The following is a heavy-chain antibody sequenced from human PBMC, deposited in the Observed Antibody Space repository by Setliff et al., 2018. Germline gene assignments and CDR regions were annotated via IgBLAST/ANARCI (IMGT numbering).Heavy chain of an antibody. CDR1: GYTFTNYG. J-gene: IGHJ4*02. V-gene: IGHV1-18*01. CDR3: ARSPPNRGSGSGWYGDF. Sequence: ASVKVSCKASGYTFTNYGITWVRQAPGQGLEWMGWISAYDGNTKFAQNIQGRVTLTTDTPTSTAYMELRNLRSDDTAVYYCARSPPNRGSGSGWYGDFWGQGTLVTVSS. CDR2: ISAYDGNT. D-gene: IGHD6-19*01.